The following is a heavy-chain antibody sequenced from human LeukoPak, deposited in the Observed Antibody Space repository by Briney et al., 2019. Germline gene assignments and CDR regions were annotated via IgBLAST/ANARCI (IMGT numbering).Heavy chain of an antibody. CDR3: AGGYSGYDFPNWFDP. D-gene: IGHD5-12*01. CDR1: GGSFSGYY. CDR2: INHSGST. V-gene: IGHV4-34*01. J-gene: IGHJ5*02. Sequence: PSETLSLTCAVYGGSFSGYYWSWIRQPPGKGLGWIGEINHSGSTNYNPSLKSRVTISVDTSKNQFSLKLSSVTAADTAVYYCAGGYSGYDFPNWFDPWGQGTLVTVSS.